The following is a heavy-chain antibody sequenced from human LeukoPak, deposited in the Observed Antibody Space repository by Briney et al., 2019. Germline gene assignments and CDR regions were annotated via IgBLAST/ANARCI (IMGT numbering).Heavy chain of an antibody. D-gene: IGHD6-13*01. V-gene: IGHV4-59*01. CDR1: GGSISSYY. CDR3: AREFRERTGYSSSWYPSSWFDP. J-gene: IGHJ5*02. CDR2: IYYSGST. Sequence: SETLSLTCTVSGGSISSYYWSWIRQPPGKGLEWIGYIYYSGSTNYNPSLKSRVTISVDTSKNQFSLKLSSVTAADTAVYYCAREFRERTGYSSSWYPSSWFDPWGQGTLVTVSS.